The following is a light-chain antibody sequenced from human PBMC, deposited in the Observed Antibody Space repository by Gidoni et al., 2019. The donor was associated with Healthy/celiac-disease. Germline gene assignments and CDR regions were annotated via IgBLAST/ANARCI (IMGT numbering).Light chain of an antibody. CDR3: QAWDSSSVV. V-gene: IGLV3-1*01. CDR1: KLGDKY. CDR2: QDS. J-gene: IGLJ2*01. Sequence: SYELPQPPSVSVSPGQTASSTCPGDKLGDKYAFWYQQKPGQSPVLVIYQDSKRPSAIPELFSGSSSGNTAALTIGGTQALDEVDYYCQAWDSSSVVFGGGPRRPFL.